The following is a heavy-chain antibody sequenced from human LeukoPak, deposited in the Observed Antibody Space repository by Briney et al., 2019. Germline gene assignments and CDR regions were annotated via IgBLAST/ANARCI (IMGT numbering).Heavy chain of an antibody. CDR3: AELGITMIGGV. V-gene: IGHV3-48*03. CDR2: ISSSGSTI. Sequence: GGSLGLSWAASGFTFSSYEMNWARQAPGKGLEWVSYISSSGSTIYYADSVKGRFTTSRDNAKNSLYLQMNSLRAEDTAVYYCAELGITMIGGVWGKGTTVTISS. J-gene: IGHJ6*04. D-gene: IGHD3-10*02. CDR1: GFTFSSYE.